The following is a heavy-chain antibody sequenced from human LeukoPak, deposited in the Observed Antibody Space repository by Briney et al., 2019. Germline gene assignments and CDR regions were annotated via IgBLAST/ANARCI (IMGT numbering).Heavy chain of an antibody. CDR3: ARESIPYSSSWSNDY. V-gene: IGHV1-46*01. Sequence: GASVKVSCKASGGTFSSYAISWVRQAPGQGLEWMGIINPSGGSTSYAQKFQGRVTMTRDMSTSTVYMELSSLRSEDTAVYYCARESIPYSSSWSNDYWGQGTLVTVSS. J-gene: IGHJ4*02. CDR2: INPSGGST. CDR1: GGTFSSYA. D-gene: IGHD6-13*01.